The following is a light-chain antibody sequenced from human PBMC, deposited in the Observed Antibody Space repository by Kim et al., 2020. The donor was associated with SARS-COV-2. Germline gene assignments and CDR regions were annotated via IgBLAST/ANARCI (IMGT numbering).Light chain of an antibody. CDR1: RIGSKS. Sequence: APGETARLTCGRNRIGSKSVHWYQQKPGQAPVLVIYYDSDRPSGIPERFSGSNSGNTATLTISSVEAGDEADYYCQVWDTDNDHYVFATGTKVTVL. CDR3: QVWDTDNDHYV. V-gene: IGLV3-21*04. CDR2: YDS. J-gene: IGLJ1*01.